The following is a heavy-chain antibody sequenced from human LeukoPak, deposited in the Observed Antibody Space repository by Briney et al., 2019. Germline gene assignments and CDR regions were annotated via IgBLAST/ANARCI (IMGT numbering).Heavy chain of an antibody. CDR2: MYLSGTT. CDR1: GGSITSVNL. D-gene: IGHD1-26*01. Sequence: NPSETLSLTCAVSGGSITSVNLWAWVRQPPGKGLEWVGEMYLSGTTTCNPSLRGRATISLDRSKNQVSLRLNSVTAADTALYYCAGLVGRYSNGMYYYFDYWGQGILVTVS. J-gene: IGHJ4*02. CDR3: AGLVGRYSNGMYYYFDY. V-gene: IGHV4-4*02.